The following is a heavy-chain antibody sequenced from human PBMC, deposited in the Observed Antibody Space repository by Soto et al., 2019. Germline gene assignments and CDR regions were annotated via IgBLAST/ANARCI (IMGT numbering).Heavy chain of an antibody. V-gene: IGHV1-69*05. CDR1: GGTFSSYA. D-gene: IGHD3-10*01. CDR3: GRVRPDYDYGMDV. Sequence: QVQLVQSGAEVKKPGSSVKVSCKASGGTFSSYAISWVRQAPGQGLEWMGGIIPIFGTANYAQKFQGRVTTTKDXXTSTAYMELSSLRSEDTAVYYCGRVRPDYDYGMDVWGQGTTVTVSS. J-gene: IGHJ6*02. CDR2: IIPIFGTA.